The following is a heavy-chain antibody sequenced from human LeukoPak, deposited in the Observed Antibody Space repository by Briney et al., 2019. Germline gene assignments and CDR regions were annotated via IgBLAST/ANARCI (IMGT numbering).Heavy chain of an antibody. Sequence: PGGSLRLSCAASGFTFTSYSSTWIRQPPGKGLEWIGSIYYSGSTYYNPSLKSRVTISVDTSKNQFSLKLSSVTAADTAVYYCARGMGKWELLSYFDYWGQGTLVTVSS. CDR2: IYYSGST. V-gene: IGHV4-39*01. CDR1: GFTFTSYSS. J-gene: IGHJ4*02. D-gene: IGHD1-26*01. CDR3: ARGMGKWELLSYFDY.